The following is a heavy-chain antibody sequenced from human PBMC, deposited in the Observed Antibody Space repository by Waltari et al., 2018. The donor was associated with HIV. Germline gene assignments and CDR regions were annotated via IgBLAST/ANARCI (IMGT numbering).Heavy chain of an antibody. CDR2: IRRGNNEK. D-gene: IGHD3-10*01. J-gene: IGHJ4*02. CDR1: GFEVRNYS. V-gene: IGHV3-21*04. CDR3: VRDDPGYGPIDY. Sequence: LVESGGGVVKIGGYIRLTCEAAGFEVRNYSMNCVRQSPVSGLEWVASIRRGNNEKHYLDSVRGRFVISRDNSESFVYLQMESVREEDTATYFCVRDDPGYGPIDYWGQGTPVTV.